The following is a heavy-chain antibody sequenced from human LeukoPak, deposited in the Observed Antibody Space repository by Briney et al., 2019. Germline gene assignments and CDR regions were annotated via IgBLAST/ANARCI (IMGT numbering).Heavy chain of an antibody. CDR2: IHTIEKT. V-gene: IGHV4-59*01. J-gene: IGHJ4*02. Sequence: PSETLSLTCAVSGGSISTYFWSWIRQAPGKGLEWIGNIHTIEKTNYNPSLKSRVSLSLDTSKKQFSLKMTSVTTADTAVYYCASTLKWLAFDYWGQGTLVTVSS. D-gene: IGHD3-22*01. CDR1: GGSISTYF. CDR3: ASTLKWLAFDY.